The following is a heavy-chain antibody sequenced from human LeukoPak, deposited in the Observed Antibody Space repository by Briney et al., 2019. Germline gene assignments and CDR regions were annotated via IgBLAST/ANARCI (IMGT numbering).Heavy chain of an antibody. J-gene: IGHJ4*02. CDR3: ARESTSADFDY. Sequence: SVKVSCKASGGTFSSYAISWVRQAPGQGLEWMGRIIPIFGIANYAQKSQGRVTITADKSTSTAYMELSSLRSEDTAVYYCARESTSADFDYWGQGTLVTVSS. V-gene: IGHV1-69*04. CDR1: GGTFSSYA. CDR2: IIPIFGIA.